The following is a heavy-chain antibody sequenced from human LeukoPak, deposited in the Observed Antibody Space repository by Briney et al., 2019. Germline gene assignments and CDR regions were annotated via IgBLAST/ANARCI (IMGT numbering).Heavy chain of an antibody. CDR2: ISAYNGNT. J-gene: IGHJ6*02. V-gene: IGHV1-18*01. D-gene: IGHD4-17*01. CDR3: AREATVTNYYYYYYGMDV. Sequence: ASVKVSCKASGYSFTDYGISWVRQAPGQGLEWMGWISAYNGNTNYAQKLQGRVTMTTDTSTSTAYMELRSLRSDDTAVYYCAREATVTNYYYYYYGMDVWGQGTTVTVSS. CDR1: GYSFTDYG.